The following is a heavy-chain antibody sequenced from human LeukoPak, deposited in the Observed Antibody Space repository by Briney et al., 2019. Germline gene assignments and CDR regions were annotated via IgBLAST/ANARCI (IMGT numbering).Heavy chain of an antibody. Sequence: PGGSLRLSCAASGFTFSSYWMSWVRQAPGKGLEWVANIKQDGSEKYYVDSVKGRFTISRDNAKNSLYLQMNSLRAEDTAVYYCARGRLLWFGESHGRVAFDIWGQGTMVTVSS. CDR1: GFTFSSYW. D-gene: IGHD3-10*01. V-gene: IGHV3-7*01. CDR3: ARGRLLWFGESHGRVAFDI. J-gene: IGHJ3*02. CDR2: IKQDGSEK.